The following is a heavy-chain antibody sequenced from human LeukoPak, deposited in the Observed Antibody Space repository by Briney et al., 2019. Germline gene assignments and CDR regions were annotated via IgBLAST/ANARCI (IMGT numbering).Heavy chain of an antibody. V-gene: IGHV3-23*01. CDR2: ISGSGDST. Sequence: GGSLRLSCAASGFTFSSYAMSWVRQAPGKGLEWVSAISGSGDSTYYADSVEGRFTISRDNSKNTLYLQMNSLRAEDTAVYYCARDDHYYDSSGYLDYWGQGTLVTVSS. CDR1: GFTFSSYA. CDR3: ARDDHYYDSSGYLDY. D-gene: IGHD3-22*01. J-gene: IGHJ4*02.